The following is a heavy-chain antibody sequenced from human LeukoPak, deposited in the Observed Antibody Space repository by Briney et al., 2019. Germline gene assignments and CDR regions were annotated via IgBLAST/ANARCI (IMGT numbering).Heavy chain of an antibody. J-gene: IGHJ3*02. Sequence: GESLQISCQGSGYSFTSYWISWVRQMPGKGLEWMGRIDPSDSYTNYSPSFQGHVTISADKSISTAYLQWSSLKASDTAMYYCARLGMWVYDSSGKDAFDIWGQGTMVTVSS. CDR3: ARLGMWVYDSSGKDAFDI. CDR2: IDPSDSYT. CDR1: GYSFTSYW. D-gene: IGHD3-22*01. V-gene: IGHV5-10-1*01.